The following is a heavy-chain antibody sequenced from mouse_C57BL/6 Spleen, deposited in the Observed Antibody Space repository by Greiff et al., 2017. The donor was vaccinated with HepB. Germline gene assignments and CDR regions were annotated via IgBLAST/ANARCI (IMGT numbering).Heavy chain of an antibody. Sequence: QVHVKQSGAELVKPGASVKISCKASGYAFSSYWMNWVKQRPGKGLEWIGQIYPGDGDTNYNGKFKGKATLTADKSSSTAYMQLSSLTSEDSAVYFCARFHTGAWFAYWGQGTLVTVSA. CDR1: GYAFSSYW. CDR2: IYPGDGDT. V-gene: IGHV1-80*01. D-gene: IGHD4-1*01. CDR3: ARFHTGAWFAY. J-gene: IGHJ3*01.